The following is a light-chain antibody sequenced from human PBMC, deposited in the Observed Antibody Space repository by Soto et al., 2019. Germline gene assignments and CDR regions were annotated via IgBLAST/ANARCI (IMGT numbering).Light chain of an antibody. J-gene: IGLJ1*01. CDR2: EVS. CDR1: SSDVGAYIY. Sequence: QSVLTQPASVSGSPGQSITISCTGTSSDVGAYIYVSWYQQRPGKAPKFLIYEVSKRPSGVSDRFSGSKSGNTASLTISGLQAEDEADYYCTSYTSSSTYVFGPGTKVTVL. V-gene: IGLV2-14*01. CDR3: TSYTSSSTYV.